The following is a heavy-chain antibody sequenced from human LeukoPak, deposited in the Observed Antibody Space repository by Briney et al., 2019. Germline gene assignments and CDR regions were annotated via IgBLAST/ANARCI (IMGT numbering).Heavy chain of an antibody. CDR3: ASTSAMVRGVKGWFDP. CDR2: IYYSGST. J-gene: IGHJ5*02. CDR1: GGSISSYY. V-gene: IGHV4-59*01. D-gene: IGHD3-10*01. Sequence: SETLSLTCTVSGGSISSYYWSWIRQPPGKGLEWIGYIYYSGSTNYNPSLKSRVTISVDTSKNQFSLKLSSVTAADTAVYYCASTSAMVRGVKGWFDPWGQGTLVTVSS.